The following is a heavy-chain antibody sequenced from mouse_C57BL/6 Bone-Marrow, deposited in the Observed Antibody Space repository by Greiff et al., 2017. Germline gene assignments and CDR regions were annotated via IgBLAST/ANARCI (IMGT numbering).Heavy chain of an antibody. CDR2: IYPGSGST. V-gene: IGHV1-55*01. Sequence: VQLQQPGAELVKPGASVKMSCKASGYTFTSYWITWVKQRPGQGLEWIGDIYPGSGSTNYNEKFKSKATLTVDTSSSTAYMQLSSLTSEDSAVYYCAIGEIYYDSWYFDVWGTGTTVTVSS. D-gene: IGHD2-4*01. J-gene: IGHJ1*03. CDR3: AIGEIYYDSWYFDV. CDR1: GYTFTSYW.